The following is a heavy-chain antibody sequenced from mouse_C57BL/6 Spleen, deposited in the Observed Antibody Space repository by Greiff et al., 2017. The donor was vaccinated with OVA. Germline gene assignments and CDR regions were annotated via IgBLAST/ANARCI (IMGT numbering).Heavy chain of an antibody. Sequence: QVQLQQSGTELVKPGASVKLSCKASGYTFTSYWMHWVKQRPGQGLEWIGNINPSNGGTNYNEKFKSKATLTADKSSSTAYMQLSSLTSEDAAVYYCASSVYSNYPDYWGQGTTLTVSS. CDR3: ASSVYSNYPDY. J-gene: IGHJ2*01. V-gene: IGHV1-53*01. D-gene: IGHD2-5*01. CDR1: GYTFTSYW. CDR2: INPSNGGT.